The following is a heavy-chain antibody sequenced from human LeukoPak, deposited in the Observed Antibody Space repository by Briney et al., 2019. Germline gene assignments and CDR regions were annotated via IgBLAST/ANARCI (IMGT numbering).Heavy chain of an antibody. CDR3: AKSRGYSSGYGGEAFDI. CDR1: GFTSSSYA. Sequence: GGSLRLSCAASGFTSSSYAMSWVRQAPGKGLEWVSAISGSGGSTYYADSVQGRFTISRDNSKNTLYLQMNSLRAEDTAVYSCAKSRGYSSGYGGEAFDIWGQGTMVTVSS. J-gene: IGHJ3*02. CDR2: ISGSGGST. V-gene: IGHV3-23*01. D-gene: IGHD5-18*01.